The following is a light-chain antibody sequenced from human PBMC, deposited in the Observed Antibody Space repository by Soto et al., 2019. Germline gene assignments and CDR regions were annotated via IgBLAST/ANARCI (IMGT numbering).Light chain of an antibody. CDR2: EVI. V-gene: IGLV2-14*01. Sequence: QSALTQPDSVSGSPGQSITIPCTGSSSDVGGYSYVSWYQQYPGKAPKLMIYEVINRPSGVSNRFSGSKSGNTASLTISGLQADDEADYYCSSYTNSDTWVFGGGTKVTVL. CDR3: SSYTNSDTWV. CDR1: SSDVGGYSY. J-gene: IGLJ3*02.